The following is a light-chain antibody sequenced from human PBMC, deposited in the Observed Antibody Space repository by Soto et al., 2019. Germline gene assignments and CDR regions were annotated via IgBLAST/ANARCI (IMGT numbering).Light chain of an antibody. J-gene: IGLJ3*02. CDR3: AAWDDSLSGLNWV. Sequence: QFMLTQPPSASVTPGQRVTISCSGSSSNIGSNYVYWYQQLPGTAPKLLIYRNNQRPSGVPDRFSGSKSGTSASLAISGLRSEDEADYYCAAWDDSLSGLNWVFGGGTQLTVL. CDR1: SSNIGSNY. CDR2: RNN. V-gene: IGLV1-47*01.